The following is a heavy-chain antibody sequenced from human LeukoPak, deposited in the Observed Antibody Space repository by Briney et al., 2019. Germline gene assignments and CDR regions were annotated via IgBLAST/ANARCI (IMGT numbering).Heavy chain of an antibody. CDR2: FSGSGGYT. D-gene: IGHD3-10*01. Sequence: GSLRLSCAASGFPFSSYAMSWVRQAPGKGLEWVSAFSGSGGYTFYADSVKGRFTISRDDSKNTLYLQMNSLRAEDTAVYYCAKASFDYGSGTYYNDFDYWGQGSLVTVST. J-gene: IGHJ4*02. CDR1: GFPFSSYA. V-gene: IGHV3-23*01. CDR3: AKASFDYGSGTYYNDFDY.